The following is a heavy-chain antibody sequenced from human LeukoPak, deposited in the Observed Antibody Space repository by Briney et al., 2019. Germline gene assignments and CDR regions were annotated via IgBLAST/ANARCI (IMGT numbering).Heavy chain of an antibody. CDR2: ISYDGSNK. CDR3: ARDGDCSGGSCYSAHYYYGMDV. V-gene: IGHV3-30*04. J-gene: IGHJ6*04. CDR1: GFTFSSYA. D-gene: IGHD2-15*01. Sequence: GGSLRLSCAASGFTFSSYAMHWVRQAPGKGLEWVAVISYDGSNKYYADSVKGRFTISRDNSKNTLYLQMNSLRAEDTAVYYCARDGDCSGGSCYSAHYYYGMDVWGKGTTVTVPS.